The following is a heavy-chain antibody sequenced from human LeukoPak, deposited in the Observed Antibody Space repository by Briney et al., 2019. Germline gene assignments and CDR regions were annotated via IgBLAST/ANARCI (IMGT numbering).Heavy chain of an antibody. Sequence: GASVKVSCKASGYTFTSCYMHWVRQAPGQGLEWMGIINPSGGSTSYAQKFQGRVTMTRDTSTSTVYMELSSLRSEDTAVYYCARRDSDKGIADYWGQGTLVTVSS. D-gene: IGHD3-9*01. CDR1: GYTFTSCY. J-gene: IGHJ4*02. CDR2: INPSGGST. CDR3: ARRDSDKGIADY. V-gene: IGHV1-46*01.